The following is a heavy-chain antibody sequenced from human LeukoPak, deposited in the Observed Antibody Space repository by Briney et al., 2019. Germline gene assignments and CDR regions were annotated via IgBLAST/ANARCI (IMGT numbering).Heavy chain of an antibody. J-gene: IGHJ4*02. CDR3: ARVGDSSGYDQTFDY. D-gene: IGHD3-22*01. V-gene: IGHV1-18*01. CDR1: GYTFTSYA. Sequence: AASVKVSCKASGYTFTSYAMHWVRQAPGQRLEWMGWISAYNGNTNYAQKLQGRVTMTTDTSTSTAYMELRSLRSDDTAVYYCARVGDSSGYDQTFDYWGQGTLVTVSS. CDR2: ISAYNGNT.